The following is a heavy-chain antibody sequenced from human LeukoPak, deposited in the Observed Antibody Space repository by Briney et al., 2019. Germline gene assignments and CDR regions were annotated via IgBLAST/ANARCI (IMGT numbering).Heavy chain of an antibody. V-gene: IGHV3-21*04. J-gene: IGHJ3*02. CDR3: ARRGGGYYAWAFDI. CDR1: GFTFSSYS. D-gene: IGHD3-22*01. Sequence: GGSLRLSCAASGFTFSSYSMNWVRQAPGKGLEWVSSISSSSSYIYYADSVKGRFTISRDNAKNSLYLQMNSLRAEDTAVYYCARRGGGYYAWAFDIWGQGTMVTVSS. CDR2: ISSSSSYI.